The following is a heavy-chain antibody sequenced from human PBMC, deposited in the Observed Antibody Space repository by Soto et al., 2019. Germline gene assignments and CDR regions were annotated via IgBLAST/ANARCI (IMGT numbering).Heavy chain of an antibody. V-gene: IGHV3-53*01. CDR2: IYSGGGT. Sequence: PVGSLRLSCAASGFTVSTKYMSWVRQAPGKGLEWVSVIYSGGGTYYADSVKGRFTISRDNSKNTLYLQMNSLRAEDTAVYYCAGGLSYGGVIVIPRLDFWGQGTLVTVSS. D-gene: IGHD3-16*02. J-gene: IGHJ4*02. CDR3: AGGLSYGGVIVIPRLDF. CDR1: GFTVSTKY.